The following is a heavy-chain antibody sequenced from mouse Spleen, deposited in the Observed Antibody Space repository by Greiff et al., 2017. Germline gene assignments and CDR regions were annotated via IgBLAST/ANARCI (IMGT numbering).Heavy chain of an antibody. V-gene: IGHV5-12-2*01. D-gene: IGHD2-4*01. Sequence: EVNVVESGGGLVQPGGSLKLSCAASGFTFSSYTMSWVRQTPEKRLEWVAYISNGGGSTYYPDTVKGRFTISRDNAKNTLYLQMSSLKSEDTAMYYCARHRMITPAWFAYWGQGTLVTVSA. CDR1: GFTFSSYT. CDR2: ISNGGGST. CDR3: ARHRMITPAWFAY. J-gene: IGHJ3*01.